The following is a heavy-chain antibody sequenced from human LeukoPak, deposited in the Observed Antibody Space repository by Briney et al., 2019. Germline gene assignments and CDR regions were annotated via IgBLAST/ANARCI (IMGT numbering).Heavy chain of an antibody. V-gene: IGHV3-7*01. CDR2: IKRDGSEK. CDR1: GFTFNRYW. J-gene: IGHJ3*02. D-gene: IGHD3-3*01. CDR3: ARLSGSDAFDI. Sequence: GSLRLSCAASGFTFNRYWMSWVRQAAGKGLEWVADIKRDGSEKYYVESVKGRFTISRDNAKNSLYLQMNSLRAEDTAVYYCARLSGSDAFDIWGQGTMVTVSS.